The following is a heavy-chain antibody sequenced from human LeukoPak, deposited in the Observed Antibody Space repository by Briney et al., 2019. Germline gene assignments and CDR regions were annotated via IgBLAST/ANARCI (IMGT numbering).Heavy chain of an antibody. J-gene: IGHJ4*01. D-gene: IGHD3-22*01. CDR2: VYPGDSDT. CDR1: GYSFTRYW. V-gene: IGHV5-51*01. CDR3: ARGLHYDSSGYFAVF. Sequence: GESLQISCKASGYSFTRYWIGWVRPKPGKGLEWVGIVYPGDSDTIYSPSFQGQATISADRSITTAYLELYRLKASDTATYFCARGLHYDSSGYFAVFWGRGTLVTVSS.